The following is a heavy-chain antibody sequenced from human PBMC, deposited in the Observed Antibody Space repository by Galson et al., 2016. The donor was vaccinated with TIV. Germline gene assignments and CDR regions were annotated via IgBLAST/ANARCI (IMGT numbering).Heavy chain of an antibody. CDR1: GYTFFSYG. CDR3: ARARAATHGFDF. Sequence: SVKVSCKASGYTFFSYGVSWLRQAPGQGPEWMGWISGYNGNTEYVQKFQGRVTMTTDTSTNTAYMELRSLKSDDTAVYYCARARAATHGFDFWGQGTTVTVSS. CDR2: ISGYNGNT. D-gene: IGHD2-15*01. V-gene: IGHV1-18*01. J-gene: IGHJ3*01.